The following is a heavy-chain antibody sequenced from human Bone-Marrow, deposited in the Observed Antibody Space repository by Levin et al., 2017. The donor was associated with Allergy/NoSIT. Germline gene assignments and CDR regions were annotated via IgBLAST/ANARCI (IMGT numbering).Heavy chain of an antibody. D-gene: IGHD2-21*02. V-gene: IGHV1-2*06. CDR3: AKERGNGDWYYDY. CDR2: VNPNSGGT. Sequence: ASVKVSCKASGYTFTGYYMHWVRQAPGQGLEWMGRVNPNSGGTSFAQKFQGRVTMARDTSINTAYMELTSLRSDDTAVYYCAKERGNGDWYYDYWGQGTLVTVSS. CDR1: GYTFTGYY. J-gene: IGHJ4*02.